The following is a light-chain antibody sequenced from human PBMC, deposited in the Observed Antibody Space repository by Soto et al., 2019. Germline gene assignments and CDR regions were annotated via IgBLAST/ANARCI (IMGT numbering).Light chain of an antibody. Sequence: QSVLTHPASVSGSPGQSITISCTGTSTDVDGYNYVSWYQQHPGKAPKLMIYDVSNRPSGVSNRFSGSKSGNTASLTISGLQAEDEADYYCTSYTSSSTLYVFGTGTKVTVL. J-gene: IGLJ1*01. V-gene: IGLV2-14*01. CDR1: STDVDGYNY. CDR3: TSYTSSSTLYV. CDR2: DVS.